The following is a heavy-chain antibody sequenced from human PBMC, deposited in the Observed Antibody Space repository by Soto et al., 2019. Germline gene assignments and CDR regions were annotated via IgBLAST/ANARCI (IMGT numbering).Heavy chain of an antibody. CDR3: ARGPVYYFDY. CDR1: GFSFSSYA. V-gene: IGHV3-64*01. Sequence: GGSLRLSCAASGFSFSSYAMHWVRQAPGKKLEYVSAISSNGGSTYYANYVKGRFTISRDNSKNTLYLQMGSLRAEDMAVYYGARGPVYYFDYWGQGTLVTVSS. J-gene: IGHJ4*02. D-gene: IGHD1-20*01. CDR2: ISSNGGST.